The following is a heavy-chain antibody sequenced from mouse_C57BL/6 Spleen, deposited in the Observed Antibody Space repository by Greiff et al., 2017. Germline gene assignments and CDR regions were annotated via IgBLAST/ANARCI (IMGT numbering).Heavy chain of an antibody. D-gene: IGHD1-1*01. V-gene: IGHV5-17*01. CDR3: ARGYYGSSYRYYFDY. CDR1: GFTFSDYG. CDR2: ISSGSSTI. Sequence: EVQLVESGGGLVKPGGSLKLSCAASGFTFSDYGMHWVRQAPEKGLEWVAYISSGSSTIYYADTVKSRFTISRDNAKNTLFLQMTSLRSEDTAMYYCARGYYGSSYRYYFDYWGQGTTLTVSS. J-gene: IGHJ2*01.